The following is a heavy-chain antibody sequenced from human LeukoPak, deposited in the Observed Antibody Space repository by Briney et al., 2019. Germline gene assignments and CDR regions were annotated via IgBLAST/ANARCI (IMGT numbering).Heavy chain of an antibody. CDR3: ANSYFFTIFGVVIHKGQTSLRDAFDI. J-gene: IGHJ3*02. Sequence: PGGSLRLSCAASGFTFSSYAMSWVRQAPGKGLEWVSAISGSGGSTYYADSVKGRFTISRDNSKNTLYLQMNSLRAEDTAVYYCANSYFFTIFGVVIHKGQTSLRDAFDIWGQGTMVTVSS. CDR1: GFTFSSYA. V-gene: IGHV3-23*01. CDR2: ISGSGGST. D-gene: IGHD3-3*01.